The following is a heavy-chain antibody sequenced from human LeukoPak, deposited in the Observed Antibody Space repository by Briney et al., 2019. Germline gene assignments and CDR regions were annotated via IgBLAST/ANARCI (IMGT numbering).Heavy chain of an antibody. CDR1: GFTFSSYA. Sequence: GGSLRLSCAASGFTFSSYAMSWVRQAPGKGLEWVSAISGSGGSTYYADSVKGRFTISRDNSKNTLYLQMNSLRAEDTAVYYCAKDRVTYYDFWSGYYRYFGYWGQGTLVTVSS. CDR3: AKDRVTYYDFWSGYYRYFGY. D-gene: IGHD3-3*01. J-gene: IGHJ4*02. V-gene: IGHV3-23*01. CDR2: ISGSGGST.